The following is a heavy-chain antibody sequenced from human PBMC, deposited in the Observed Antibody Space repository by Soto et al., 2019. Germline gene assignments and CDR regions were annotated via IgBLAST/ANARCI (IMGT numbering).Heavy chain of an antibody. CDR2: IYWDDDK. CDR3: AHTVGLVVVTSEDEYFQH. Sequence: QITLKESGPTLVKPTQPLTLTCTFSGFSLSTSGVGVGWIRQPPGKALEWLAVIYWDDDKGYSPSLKNRLTITKDTSKNQVVLTMTNMDAADTATYYCAHTVGLVVVTSEDEYFQHWGQGTQVTVSS. J-gene: IGHJ1*01. D-gene: IGHD2-15*01. CDR1: GFSLSTSGVG. V-gene: IGHV2-5*02.